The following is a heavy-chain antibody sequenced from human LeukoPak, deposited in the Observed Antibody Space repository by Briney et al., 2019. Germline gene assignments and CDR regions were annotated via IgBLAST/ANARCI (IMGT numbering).Heavy chain of an antibody. CDR3: ATEPGPEGLDY. CDR2: ISYDGSNK. D-gene: IGHD1-1*01. CDR1: GFTFSSYG. J-gene: IGHJ4*02. Sequence: GGSLRLSCAASGFTFSSYGMHWVRQAPGKGLEWVAVISYDGSNKYYADSVKGRFTISRDNSKNTLYLQLNSLRAEDTAVYYCATEPGPEGLDYWGQGTLVTVSS. V-gene: IGHV3-30*03.